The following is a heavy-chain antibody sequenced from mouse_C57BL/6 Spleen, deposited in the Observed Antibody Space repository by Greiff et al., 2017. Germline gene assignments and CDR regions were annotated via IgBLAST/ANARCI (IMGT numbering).Heavy chain of an antibody. Sequence: VQLQQSGTELVKPGASVELSCKASGYTFTSYWMHWVKQRPGQGLEWIGNINPSNGGTNYNEKFKSKATLTVDKSSSTAYMQLSSLTSEDSAVYYCARGITTGGYYAMDYWGQGTSVTVSS. J-gene: IGHJ4*01. CDR1: GYTFTSYW. CDR3: ARGITTGGYYAMDY. D-gene: IGHD2-4*01. V-gene: IGHV1-53*01. CDR2: INPSNGGT.